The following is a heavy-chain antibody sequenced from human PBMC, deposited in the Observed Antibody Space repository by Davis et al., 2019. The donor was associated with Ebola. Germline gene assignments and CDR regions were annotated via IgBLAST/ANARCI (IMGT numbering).Heavy chain of an antibody. D-gene: IGHD4-17*01. J-gene: IGHJ4*02. Sequence: PGGSLRLSCAASGFSFSSYAMHWVRQAPGKGLEWVAFISYDGRNKYYSDSVEGRFTISRDNSKNTLYLQMNSLRAEDTAVYYCARHDYGDSHFDYWGQGTLVTVSS. CDR1: GFSFSSYA. V-gene: IGHV3-33*01. CDR2: ISYDGRNK. CDR3: ARHDYGDSHFDY.